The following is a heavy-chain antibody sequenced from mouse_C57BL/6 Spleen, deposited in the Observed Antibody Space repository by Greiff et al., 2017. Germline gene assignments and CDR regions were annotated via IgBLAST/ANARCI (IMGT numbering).Heavy chain of an antibody. D-gene: IGHD3-3*01. V-gene: IGHV1-39*01. CDR3: ARGDPRAMDY. CDR2: INTNYGTT. Sequence: EVKLQESGPELVKPGASVKISCKASGYSFTDYNMNWVKQSNGKSLEWIGVINTNYGTTSYNPKFNGKATLTVDQSSSTAYMQLHSLTSEDSSVYYGARGDPRAMDYWGQGTSVTVSS. J-gene: IGHJ4*01. CDR1: GYSFTDYN.